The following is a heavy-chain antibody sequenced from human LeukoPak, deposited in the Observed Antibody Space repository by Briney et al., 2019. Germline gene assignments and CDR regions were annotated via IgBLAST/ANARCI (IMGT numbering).Heavy chain of an antibody. J-gene: IGHJ5*02. V-gene: IGHV4-59*11. Sequence: SETLSLTCTVSGGSISSHYWSWIRQPPGGGLEWIGYIYYSGSTNYNPSLKSRVTISVDTSKNQFSLKLSSVTAADTAVYYCARANGYDFWSGYYLSSDWFDPWGQGTLVTVSS. CDR3: ARANGYDFWSGYYLSSDWFDP. D-gene: IGHD3-3*01. CDR1: GGSISSHY. CDR2: IYYSGST.